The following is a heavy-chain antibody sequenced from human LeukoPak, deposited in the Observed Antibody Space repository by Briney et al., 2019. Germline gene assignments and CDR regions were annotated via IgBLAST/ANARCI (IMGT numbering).Heavy chain of an antibody. CDR2: IYTSGST. V-gene: IGHV4-61*02. J-gene: IGHJ4*02. CDR1: GGSISSGSYY. CDR3: ARDRTGSEDR. Sequence: SETLSLTCTVSGGSISSGSYYWSWIRQPAGKGLEWIGRIYTSGSTNYNPSLKSRVTISVDTSKNQFSLKLSSVTAADTAVYYCARDRTGSEDRWGQGTLVTVSS. D-gene: IGHD3-10*01.